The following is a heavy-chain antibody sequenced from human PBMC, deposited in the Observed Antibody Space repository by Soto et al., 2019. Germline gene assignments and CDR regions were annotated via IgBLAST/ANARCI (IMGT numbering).Heavy chain of an antibody. Sequence: QVQLQQWGAGLLKPSETLSLTCAVYGGSFSGYYWSWIRQPPGKGLEWIGEINHSGSTNYNPSLKRRVTISADTSKTQFSLKLSSVTAADTAVYYCARGRGIAVARRWFDPWGQGTLVTVSS. CDR3: ARGRGIAVARRWFDP. J-gene: IGHJ5*02. V-gene: IGHV4-34*01. CDR2: INHSGST. D-gene: IGHD6-19*01. CDR1: GGSFSGYY.